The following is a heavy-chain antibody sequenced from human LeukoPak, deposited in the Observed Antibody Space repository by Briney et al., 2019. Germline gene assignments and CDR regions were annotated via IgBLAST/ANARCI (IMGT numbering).Heavy chain of an antibody. CDR2: IRYDGSNT. D-gene: IGHD6-13*01. CDR3: AKDQGRVYGYFDY. V-gene: IGHV3-30*02. CDR1: GITFSNYG. Sequence: GGSLRLSCAASGITFSNYGMHWVRQAPGKGLEWVTFIRYDGSNTYFAESVKGRFTVSRDNSKNTLYLQMNSLRPEDTAVYYCAKDQGRVYGYFDYWGQGTLVTVSS. J-gene: IGHJ4*02.